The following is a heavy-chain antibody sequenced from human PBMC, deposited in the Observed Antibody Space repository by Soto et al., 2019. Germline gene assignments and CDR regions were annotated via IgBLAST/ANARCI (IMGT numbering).Heavy chain of an antibody. J-gene: IGHJ6*02. CDR3: ARDRAAAIGYYYYYGMDV. D-gene: IGHD2-2*01. Sequence: SQTLSLTCTVSGAYVNSGNYYWSWIQQPPGKGLEWIGYIYYSGSTNYNPSLKSRVTISLDTSKNQFSLNLSSVTAADTAVYFCARDRAAAIGYYYYYGMDVWGQGTTVTAP. CDR2: IYYSGST. CDR1: GAYVNSGNYY. V-gene: IGHV4-61*01.